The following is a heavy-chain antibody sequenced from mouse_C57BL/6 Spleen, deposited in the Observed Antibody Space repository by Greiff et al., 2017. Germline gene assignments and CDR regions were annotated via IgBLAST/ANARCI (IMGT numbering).Heavy chain of an antibody. CDR3: ASGGITTVVATGFDY. Sequence: VQLQQPGAELVKPGASVKLSCKASGYTFTSYWMHWVKQRPGRGLEWIGRIDPNSGGTKYNEKFKSKATLTVDKPSSTAYMQLSSLTSEDSAVYYCASGGITTVVATGFDYWGQGTTLTVSS. V-gene: IGHV1-72*01. CDR1: GYTFTSYW. D-gene: IGHD1-1*01. CDR2: IDPNSGGT. J-gene: IGHJ2*01.